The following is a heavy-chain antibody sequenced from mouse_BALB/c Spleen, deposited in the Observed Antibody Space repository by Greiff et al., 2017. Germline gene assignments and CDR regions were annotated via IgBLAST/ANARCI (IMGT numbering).Heavy chain of an antibody. J-gene: IGHJ2*01. Sequence: QVQLQQSGAELVRPGVSVKISCKGSGYTFTDYAMHWVKQSHAKSLEWIGVISTYYGDASYNQKFKGKATMTVDKSSSTAYMELARLTSEDSAIYYCARNYGNPYYFDYWGQGTTLTVSS. V-gene: IGHV1S137*01. CDR1: GYTFTDYA. D-gene: IGHD2-1*01. CDR3: ARNYGNPYYFDY. CDR2: ISTYYGDA.